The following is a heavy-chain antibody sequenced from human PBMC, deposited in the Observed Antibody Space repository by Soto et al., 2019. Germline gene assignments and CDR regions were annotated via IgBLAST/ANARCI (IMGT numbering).Heavy chain of an antibody. CDR3: ARDSKAAAGLDY. CDR1: GFTFSSYG. CDR2: IWYDGSTK. Sequence: PGGSLRLSCAASGFTFSSYGMHWVRQAPGKGLVWVAVIWYDGSTKYYADSVKGRFTISRDNSKNTLYLQMNSLRAEDTAVYYCARDSKAAAGLDYWGQGTLVTVSS. V-gene: IGHV3-33*01. D-gene: IGHD6-13*01. J-gene: IGHJ4*01.